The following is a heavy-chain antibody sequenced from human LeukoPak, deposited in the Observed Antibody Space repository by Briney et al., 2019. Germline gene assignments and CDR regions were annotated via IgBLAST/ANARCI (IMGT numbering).Heavy chain of an antibody. CDR2: MTPNSGNT. V-gene: IGHV1-8*01. CDR3: ARNLYESGEFDY. CDR1: GYTFTNYD. Sequence: ASVKVSCKASGYTFTNYDINWVRQATGQGLEWLGWMTPNSGNTGYAQEFQGRVTLTRDTSIGTAYMELNSLTSEDTAVYFCARNLYESGEFDYWGQGTLVTVSS. D-gene: IGHD3-16*01. J-gene: IGHJ4*02.